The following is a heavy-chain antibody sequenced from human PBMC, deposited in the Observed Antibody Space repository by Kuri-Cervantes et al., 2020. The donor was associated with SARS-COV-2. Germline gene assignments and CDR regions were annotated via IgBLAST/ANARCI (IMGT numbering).Heavy chain of an antibody. Sequence: SGHTLVKPTQPLTLTCTFSGFSLSTSGVGVGWIRQPPGKALEWLALIYWDDDKRYSPSLKSRLTITKDTSKNQVVLTMTNMDPVDTATYYCARILESGGWYGDTPHYWYFDLWGRGTLVTVSS. CDR2: IYWDDDK. J-gene: IGHJ2*01. CDR3: ARILESGGWYGDTPHYWYFDL. D-gene: IGHD6-19*01. CDR1: GFSLSTSGVG. V-gene: IGHV2-5*02.